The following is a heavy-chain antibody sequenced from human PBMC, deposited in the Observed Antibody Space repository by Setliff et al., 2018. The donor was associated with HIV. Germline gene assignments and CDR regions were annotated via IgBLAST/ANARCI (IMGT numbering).Heavy chain of an antibody. CDR2: IYISGTT. V-gene: IGHV4-4*09. J-gene: IGHJ3*02. Sequence: NPSETLSLTCTVSGGSISTSYWNWIRRPPGKGLEWIAYIYISGTTNYNPSLKSRVTISLDTSRNQFSLKLGSVTAADTAMYYCAREHCSGGSCNGFDIWGQGTMVTVSS. CDR3: AREHCSGGSCNGFDI. D-gene: IGHD2-15*01. CDR1: GGSISTSY.